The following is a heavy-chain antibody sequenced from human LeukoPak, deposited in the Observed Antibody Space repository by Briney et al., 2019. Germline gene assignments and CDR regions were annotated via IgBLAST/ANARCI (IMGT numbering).Heavy chain of an antibody. D-gene: IGHD2-2*02. J-gene: IGHJ5*02. CDR1: GFTFSSYW. CDR2: IKQDGSEK. Sequence: PGGSLRLSCAASGFTFSSYWMSRVRQAPGKGLEWVANIKQDGSEKYYVDSVKGRFTISRDNAKNTLYLQMNSLRAEDTAVYYCARDRAAAILFDPWGQGTLVTVSS. V-gene: IGHV3-7*01. CDR3: ARDRAAAILFDP.